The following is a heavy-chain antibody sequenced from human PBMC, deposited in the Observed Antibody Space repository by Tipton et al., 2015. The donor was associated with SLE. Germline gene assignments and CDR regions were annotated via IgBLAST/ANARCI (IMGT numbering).Heavy chain of an antibody. V-gene: IGHV4-31*03. D-gene: IGHD2-15*01. CDR2: IYNSGSA. CDR1: GASISSGGYY. J-gene: IGHJ5*01. CDR3: ARVQVVAATGWFDS. Sequence: TLSLTCTVSGASISSGGYYWSWIRQHPGEGLEWIGYIYNSGSAHYNASLERRVTISLDTSRSQFSLRLSSVTAADTALYYCARVQVVAATGWFDSWGQGTLVTVSS.